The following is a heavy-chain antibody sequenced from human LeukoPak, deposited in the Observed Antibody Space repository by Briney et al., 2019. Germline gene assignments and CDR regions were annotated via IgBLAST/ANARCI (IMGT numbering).Heavy chain of an antibody. CDR1: GGSISGGSYY. J-gene: IGHJ4*02. CDR2: IYYTGSP. Sequence: SETLSLTCTVSGGSISGGSYYWGWIRQSPEKGLEWIATIYYTGSPYYNPSLKSRVTISVDTSKNQFSLKLSSVTAADTAVYYCARHVIYYGSGSYYNYFDYWGQGTLVTVSS. V-gene: IGHV4-39*01. CDR3: ARHVIYYGSGSYYNYFDY. D-gene: IGHD3-10*01.